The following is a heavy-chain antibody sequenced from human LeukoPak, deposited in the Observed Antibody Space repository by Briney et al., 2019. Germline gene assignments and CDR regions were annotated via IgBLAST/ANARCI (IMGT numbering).Heavy chain of an antibody. J-gene: IGHJ4*02. CDR2: INHSGST. CDR1: GGSFSGYY. V-gene: IGHV4-34*01. Sequence: SETLSLTCAVYGGSFSGYYWSWIRQPPGKGLEWFGEINHSGSTNYNPSLKSRVTISVDTSKNQFSLKLSSVTAADTAVYYCARVGNYYDSSGYLLDYWGQGTLVTVSS. CDR3: ARVGNYYDSSGYLLDY. D-gene: IGHD3-22*01.